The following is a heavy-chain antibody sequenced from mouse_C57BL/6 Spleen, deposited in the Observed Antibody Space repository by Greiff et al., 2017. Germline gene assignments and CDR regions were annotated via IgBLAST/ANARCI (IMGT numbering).Heavy chain of an antibody. J-gene: IGHJ3*01. CDR1: GYTFTDYE. CDR2: IDPETGGT. Sequence: QVQLQQSGAELVRPGASVTLSCKASGYTFTDYEMHWVKQTPVHGLEWIGAIDPETGGTAYNQKFKGKAILTADKSSSTAYMELRSLTSEDSAVYYCTRGYCGSSYGWFAYWGQGTLVTVSA. V-gene: IGHV1-15*01. CDR3: TRGYCGSSYGWFAY. D-gene: IGHD1-1*01.